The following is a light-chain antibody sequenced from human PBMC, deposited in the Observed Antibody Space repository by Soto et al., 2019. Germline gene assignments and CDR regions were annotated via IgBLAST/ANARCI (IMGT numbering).Light chain of an antibody. CDR3: QQRSNWLPYT. CDR2: DAS. CDR1: QSVSSY. J-gene: IGKJ2*01. Sequence: EIVLTQCPATLSLSPGERATLSCRASQSVSSYLAWYQQKPGQAPRLLIYDASNRATGIPARFSGSGSGTDFTLTISSLEPEDFAVYYCQQRSNWLPYTFGQGTKLEIK. V-gene: IGKV3-11*01.